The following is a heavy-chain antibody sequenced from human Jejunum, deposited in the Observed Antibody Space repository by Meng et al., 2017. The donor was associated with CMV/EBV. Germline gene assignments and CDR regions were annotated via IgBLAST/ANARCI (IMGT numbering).Heavy chain of an antibody. J-gene: IGHJ6*02. D-gene: IGHD2-15*01. CDR1: SSYW. Sequence: SSYWMNWVRRAPGKGLEWVANIKEDGSWTNYVDSVKGRFTISRDNAKNSLYLQMNSLREEDTAVYYCARGKDTVISGAYYYGADVWGPGTTVTVSS. CDR2: IKEDGSWT. V-gene: IGHV3-7*01. CDR3: ARGKDTVISGAYYYGADV.